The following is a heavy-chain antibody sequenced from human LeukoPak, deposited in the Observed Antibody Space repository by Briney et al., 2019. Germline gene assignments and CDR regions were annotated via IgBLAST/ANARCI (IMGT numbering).Heavy chain of an antibody. J-gene: IGHJ5*02. CDR2: ISAYNGNT. D-gene: IGHD2-15*01. Sequence: GASVKVSCKASGYTFTSYGISGVRQAPGQGLEWMGWISAYNGNTNYAQKLQGRVTMTTDTSTRTASMELRSLRSDDTAVYYCARDRSQYCSGGSCYSGSVGWFAPWGQGTLVTVSS. CDR3: ARDRSQYCSGGSCYSGSVGWFAP. V-gene: IGHV1-18*04. CDR1: GYTFTSYG.